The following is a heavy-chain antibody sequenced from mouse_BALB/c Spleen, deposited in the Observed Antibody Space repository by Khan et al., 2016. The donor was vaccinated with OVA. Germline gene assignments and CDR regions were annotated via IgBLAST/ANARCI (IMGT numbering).Heavy chain of an antibody. CDR1: GYSFTGYF. V-gene: IGHV1-20*01. J-gene: IGHJ2*01. CDR2: INPHIGET. CDR3: TRVYRSDFDY. D-gene: IGHD1-1*01. Sequence: VQLKQSGPELVRPGDSVKISCTASGYSFTGYFMNWVMQSHGKSLEWIGRINPHIGETFYNQRFKDKATLTVDESSSTAHMELRSLTSEDSAVYYCTRVYRSDFDYWGQGTTLTVSS.